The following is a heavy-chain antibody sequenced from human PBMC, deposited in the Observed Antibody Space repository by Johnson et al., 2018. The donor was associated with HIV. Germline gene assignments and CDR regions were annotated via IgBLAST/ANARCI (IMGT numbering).Heavy chain of an antibody. J-gene: IGHJ3*02. V-gene: IGHV3-11*01. D-gene: IGHD6-13*01. CDR2: ITSSGSTV. Sequence: QVQLVESGGGLVNPGGSLRISCAAFGFTFSDYYMSWVRQAPGKGLEWVSYITSSGSTVYYADSVKGRFTISRDNAKNSLYLQMNSLRAEDTALYYCARVRTAAGFDAFDIWGQGTMVTVSS. CDR1: GFTFSDYY. CDR3: ARVRTAAGFDAFDI.